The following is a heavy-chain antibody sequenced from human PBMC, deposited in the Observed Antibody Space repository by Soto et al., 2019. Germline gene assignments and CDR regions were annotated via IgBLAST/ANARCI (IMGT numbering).Heavy chain of an antibody. J-gene: IGHJ2*01. CDR2: IIPIFGTA. Sequence: QVQLVQSGAEVKKPGSSVKVSCKASGGTFSSYAISWVRQAPGQGLEWMGGIIPIFGTANYAQKFQGRVTITADESTSTDYMELSSLRSEDTAVYYCARDSAVVDTAMVWYFDLWGRGTLVTVSS. CDR1: GGTFSSYA. V-gene: IGHV1-69*01. CDR3: ARDSAVVDTAMVWYFDL. D-gene: IGHD5-18*01.